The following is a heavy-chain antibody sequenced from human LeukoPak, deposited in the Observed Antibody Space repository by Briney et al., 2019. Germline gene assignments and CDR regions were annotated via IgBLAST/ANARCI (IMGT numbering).Heavy chain of an antibody. CDR2: IYPSGTT. CDR1: GYSISSGYY. Sequence: SETLSLTCTVSGYSISSGYYWGWIRQPPGKGLEWIGNIYPSGTTYYNPSLKTRVTISVDTSKNQFSLKLSSVTAADTAVYYCARSPAPGGDYFRDVAFDIWGQGTMVTVSS. D-gene: IGHD4-17*01. J-gene: IGHJ3*02. CDR3: ARSPAPGGDYFRDVAFDI. V-gene: IGHV4-38-2*02.